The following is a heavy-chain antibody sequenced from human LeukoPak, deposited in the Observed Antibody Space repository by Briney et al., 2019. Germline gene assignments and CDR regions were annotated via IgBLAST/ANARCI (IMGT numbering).Heavy chain of an antibody. Sequence: ASVKVSCKASGYTFTSYDINWVRQATGQGLEWMGWMNPNSGNTGYAQKFQGRVTITMNTSISTAYLELSSLRSEDTAVYYCARGEYSSSLYYFDYWGQGTLVTVSS. J-gene: IGHJ4*02. CDR2: MNPNSGNT. V-gene: IGHV1-8*03. CDR1: GYTFTSYD. D-gene: IGHD6-6*01. CDR3: ARGEYSSSLYYFDY.